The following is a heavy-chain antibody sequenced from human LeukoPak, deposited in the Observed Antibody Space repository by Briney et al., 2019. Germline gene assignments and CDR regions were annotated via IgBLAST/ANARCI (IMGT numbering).Heavy chain of an antibody. D-gene: IGHD4-17*01. J-gene: IGHJ5*02. CDR2: IYTSGST. CDR3: ARDRHDYGDYVGVNWFDP. CDR1: GGSFSGYY. V-gene: IGHV4-4*07. Sequence: SETLSLTCAVYGGSFSGYYWSWIRQPAGKGLEWIGRIYTSGSTNYNPSLKSRVTMSVDTSKNQFSLKLSSVTAADTAVYYCARDRHDYGDYVGVNWFDPWGQGTLVTVSS.